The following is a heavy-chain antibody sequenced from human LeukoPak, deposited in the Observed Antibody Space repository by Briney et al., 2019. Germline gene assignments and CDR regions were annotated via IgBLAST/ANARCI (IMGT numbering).Heavy chain of an antibody. CDR1: GGSISSSNW. CDR3: ARGLRWASRLPSI. CDR2: IYHSGNT. Sequence: SETLSLTCAVSGGSISSSNWWSWVRQPPGKGLEWIGEIYHSGNTNYNPSLKSRVTISVDKSKNQFSLKLSSVTAADTAVYYCARGLRWASRLPSIWGQGTMVTVSS. D-gene: IGHD5-12*01. V-gene: IGHV4-4*02. J-gene: IGHJ3*02.